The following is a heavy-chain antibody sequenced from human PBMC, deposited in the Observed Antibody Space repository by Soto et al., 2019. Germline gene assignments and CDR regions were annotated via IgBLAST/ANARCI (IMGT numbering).Heavy chain of an antibody. CDR2: ISYDGSNK. CDR1: GFTFSSYA. V-gene: IGHV3-30-3*01. D-gene: IGHD6-6*01. Sequence: GGSLRLSCAASGFTFSSYAMHWVRQAPGKGLEWVAVISYDGSNKYYADSVKGRFTISRDNSKNTLYLQMNSLRAEDTAVCYCARGDSSSSEDYWGQGTLVTVSS. CDR3: ARGDSSSSEDY. J-gene: IGHJ4*02.